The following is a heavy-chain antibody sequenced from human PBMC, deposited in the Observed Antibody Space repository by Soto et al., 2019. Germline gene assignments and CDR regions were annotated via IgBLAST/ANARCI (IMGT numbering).Heavy chain of an antibody. CDR2: ISGSGGST. CDR3: ANEYYGDYDGHYFDY. V-gene: IGHV3-23*01. CDR1: GFTFSSYA. D-gene: IGHD4-17*01. Sequence: PGGSLRLSCAASGFTFSSYAMSWVRQAPGKGLEWVSAISGSGGSTYYADSVKGRFTISRDNSKNTLYLQMNSLRAEDTAVYYCANEYYGDYDGHYFDYWGQGTLVTVSS. J-gene: IGHJ4*02.